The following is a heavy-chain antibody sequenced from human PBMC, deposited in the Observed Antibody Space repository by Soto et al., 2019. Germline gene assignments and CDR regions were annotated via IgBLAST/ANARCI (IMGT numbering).Heavy chain of an antibody. V-gene: IGHV1-18*01. J-gene: IGHJ4*02. Sequence: ASVKVSCKASGYTFTSYGISWVRQAPGQRLEWMGWINAYNGNTNYSQKLQGRVTMTTDTSTSTAYMELSSLRSEDTAVYYCAREYIAAHVAHFDYWGQGTLVTVSS. CDR2: INAYNGNT. CDR1: GYTFTSYG. D-gene: IGHD6-13*01. CDR3: AREYIAAHVAHFDY.